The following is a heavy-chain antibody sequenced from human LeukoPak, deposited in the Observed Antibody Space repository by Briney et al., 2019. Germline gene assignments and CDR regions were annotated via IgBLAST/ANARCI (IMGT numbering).Heavy chain of an antibody. D-gene: IGHD6-19*01. CDR1: GFIFSKNG. CDR2: IWYDGSDE. J-gene: IGHJ4*02. V-gene: IGHV3-33*01. Sequence: GGSLRLSCVASGFIFSKNGMHWVRQAPGKGLEWVAYIWYDGSDEDYADSVKGRFTISRDNSKNTLYLQMNSLRADDTAVYFCARYTTGHGFDFWGQGTLVTVSS. CDR3: ARYTTGHGFDF.